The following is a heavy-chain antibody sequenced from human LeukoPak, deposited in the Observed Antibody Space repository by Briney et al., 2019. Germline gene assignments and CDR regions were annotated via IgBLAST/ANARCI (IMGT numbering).Heavy chain of an antibody. V-gene: IGHV4-34*01. CDR3: ARDRMTGYCSSTSCYEGGYNWFDP. Sequence: KPSETLSLTCTVSGGSISSYYWNWIRQPPGKGLEWIGKINHGGSTNYNPSLKSRITISVDPSKNQFSLKLSSVTAADTAVYYCARDRMTGYCSSTSCYEGGYNWFDPWGQGTLVTVSS. J-gene: IGHJ5*02. CDR1: GGSISSYY. CDR2: INHGGST. D-gene: IGHD2-2*01.